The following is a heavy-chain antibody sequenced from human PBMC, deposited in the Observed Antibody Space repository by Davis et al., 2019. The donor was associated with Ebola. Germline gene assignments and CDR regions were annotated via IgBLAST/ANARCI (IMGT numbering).Heavy chain of an antibody. CDR2: INTNTGNP. J-gene: IGHJ6*04. D-gene: IGHD3-10*01. CDR1: GYTFTSYG. Sequence: AASVKVSCKASGYTFTSYGISWVRQAPGQGLEWMGWINTNTGNPTYAQGFTGRFVFSLDTSVSTAYLQISSLKAEDTAVYYCARERGGSVMVRGVIIKGGRYGMDVWGKGTTVTVSS. V-gene: IGHV7-4-1*02. CDR3: ARERGGSVMVRGVIIKGGRYGMDV.